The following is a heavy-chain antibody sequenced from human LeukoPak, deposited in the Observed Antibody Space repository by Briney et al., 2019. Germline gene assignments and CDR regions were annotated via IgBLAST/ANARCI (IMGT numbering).Heavy chain of an antibody. D-gene: IGHD3-16*01. CDR3: AAGGASAP. Sequence: GESLQISCKGSGYSFTNFWIGWVRQMPGKGLEWMGVISPGDSGIRYSPSFQGQVTISVDKSISTAYLQWSSLKASDSAMYYCAAGGASAPWGQGTLVTVSS. CDR2: ISPGDSGI. CDR1: GYSFTNFW. V-gene: IGHV5-51*01. J-gene: IGHJ5*02.